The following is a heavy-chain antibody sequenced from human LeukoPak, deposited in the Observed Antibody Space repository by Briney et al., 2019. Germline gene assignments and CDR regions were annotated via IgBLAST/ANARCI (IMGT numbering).Heavy chain of an antibody. Sequence: SETLSLTCSVSGGSIGSYYWSWIRQPAGKGLEWIGRIYSSGITNYNPSLRSRVTMSVDTSKNQFSLKLNSVTAADTAFYYCARVRSGSYYFDYWGQGTLVTVSS. V-gene: IGHV4-4*07. CDR3: ARVRSGSYYFDY. CDR1: GGSIGSYY. D-gene: IGHD1-26*01. CDR2: IYSSGIT. J-gene: IGHJ4*02.